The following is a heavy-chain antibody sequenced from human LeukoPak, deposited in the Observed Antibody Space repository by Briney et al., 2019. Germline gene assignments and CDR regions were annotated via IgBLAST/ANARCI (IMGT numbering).Heavy chain of an antibody. V-gene: IGHV3-7*01. D-gene: IGHD3-22*01. CDR2: IKQDGSEK. Sequence: GGSLRLSCAASGFTFSSYWMSWVRQAPGKGLEWVANIKQDGSEKYYVDSVKGRFTISRDNAKNSLYLQMNSLRAEDTAVYYCARYRSRYYDSSGYEPGFDYWGQGTLVTVSS. CDR1: GFTFSSYW. J-gene: IGHJ4*02. CDR3: ARYRSRYYDSSGYEPGFDY.